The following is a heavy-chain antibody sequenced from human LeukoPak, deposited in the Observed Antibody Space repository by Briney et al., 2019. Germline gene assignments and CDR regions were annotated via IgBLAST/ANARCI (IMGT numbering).Heavy chain of an antibody. CDR3: AKEWYSFYYYYMDV. CDR1: GFTFSSYG. J-gene: IGHJ6*03. Sequence: PGGSLRLSCAASGFTFSSYGMHWVRQAPGKGLEWVAFIRYAGNNKYYADSVKGRFTISRDNSKNTLYLQMNSLRAEDTAVYFCAKEWYSFYYYYMDVWGKGTTVTISS. CDR2: IRYAGNNK. D-gene: IGHD1-1*01. V-gene: IGHV3-30*02.